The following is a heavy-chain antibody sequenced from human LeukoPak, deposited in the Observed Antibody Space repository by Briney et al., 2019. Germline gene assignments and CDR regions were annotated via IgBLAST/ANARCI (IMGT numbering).Heavy chain of an antibody. CDR1: GGSISSSSYY. CDR3: ATEASDTSLLDY. Sequence: PSETLSLTCTVSGGSISSSSYYWGWIRHPPGKGLEWIGSIYYRGSTYYNPSLKSRVTISVDMSKNQFFLKLSSVSAADTAVYYCATEASDTSLLDYWGQGTLVTVSS. V-gene: IGHV4-39*07. J-gene: IGHJ4*02. CDR2: IYYRGST. D-gene: IGHD1-26*01.